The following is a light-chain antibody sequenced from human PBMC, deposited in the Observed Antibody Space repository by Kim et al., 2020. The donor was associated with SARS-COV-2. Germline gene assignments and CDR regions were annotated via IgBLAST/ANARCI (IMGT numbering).Light chain of an antibody. CDR1: SRNIGGYDY. V-gene: IGLV2-8*01. CDR2: EVN. CDR3: SSYAGRQNLV. Sequence: GQSVTISCPGTSRNIGGYDYVAWYQQHPGKAPNVMVYEVNTRPSGVPDRFSGAKSGNTASLTVSGLQAEDEADYYCSSYAGRQNLVFGGGTQLTVL. J-gene: IGLJ2*01.